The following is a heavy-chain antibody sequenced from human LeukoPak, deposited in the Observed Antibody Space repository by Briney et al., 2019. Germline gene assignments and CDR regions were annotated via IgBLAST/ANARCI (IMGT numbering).Heavy chain of an antibody. CDR2: ITASSDST. Sequence: PGGSLRLSCVGSGFSFSSYAMTWVRQAPGKGLEWVSTITASSDSTFYADSVKGRFTISRDDSKNTFYLQMNSLRAEDTAMYYCAKDGSGYFYTFDYWGQGTLVTASS. J-gene: IGHJ4*02. CDR1: GFSFSSYA. CDR3: AKDGSGYFYTFDY. D-gene: IGHD3-22*01. V-gene: IGHV3-23*01.